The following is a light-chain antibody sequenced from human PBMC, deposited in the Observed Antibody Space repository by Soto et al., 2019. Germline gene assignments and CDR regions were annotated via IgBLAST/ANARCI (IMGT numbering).Light chain of an antibody. CDR3: QQYHNWPPGT. J-gene: IGKJ1*01. Sequence: EIVMTQSPATLSVSPGERATLSCRASQSVSSNLAWYQQKPGQTPRLLIYGASTRATGIPARFSGSGSGTEFTLPISSLQSGDFAVYYCQQYHNWPPGTFGQGTKVEIK. CDR1: QSVSSN. CDR2: GAS. V-gene: IGKV3-15*01.